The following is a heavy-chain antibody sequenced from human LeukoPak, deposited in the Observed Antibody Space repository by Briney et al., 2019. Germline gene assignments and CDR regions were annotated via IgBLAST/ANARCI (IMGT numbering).Heavy chain of an antibody. CDR1: GFTFSSYG. J-gene: IGHJ4*02. D-gene: IGHD4-11*01. CDR3: AKGGDYSNYVADY. V-gene: IGHV3-30*02. CDR2: IRYDGSNT. Sequence: QSGGSLRLSCAASGFTFSSYGMHWVRQAPGKGLEWVAFIRYDGSNTYYADSVKGRFTFSRDNSKNTLYLQMNSLRAEDTAVYYCAKGGDYSNYVADYWGQGTLVTVSS.